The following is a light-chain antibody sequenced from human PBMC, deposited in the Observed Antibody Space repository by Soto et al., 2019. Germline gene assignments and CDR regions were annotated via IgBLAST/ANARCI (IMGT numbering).Light chain of an antibody. V-gene: IGKV1-33*01. CDR1: QDISNY. CDR2: DAS. Sequence: DIQMTQSPSSLSASVGDRVTITCQASQDISNYLNWYQQKPGKAPKLLIYDASNLETGVPSRLSGSGSGTDFTFTIRSLQPEDIATYYCQQYDNLITFGQGTRLEIK. CDR3: QQYDNLIT. J-gene: IGKJ5*01.